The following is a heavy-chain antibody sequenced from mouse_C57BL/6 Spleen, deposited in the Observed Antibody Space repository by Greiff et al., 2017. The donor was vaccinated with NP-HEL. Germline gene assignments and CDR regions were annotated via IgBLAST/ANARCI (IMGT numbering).Heavy chain of an antibody. D-gene: IGHD3-2*02. Sequence: VKLQQPGAELVRPGTSVKLSCKASGYTFTSYWMHWVKQRPGQGLEWIGVIDPSDSYTNYNQKFKGKATLTVDTSSSTAYMQLSSLTSEDSAVYYCAKGQLRPFAYWGQGTLVTVSA. CDR3: AKGQLRPFAY. CDR1: GYTFTSYW. V-gene: IGHV1-59*01. J-gene: IGHJ3*01. CDR2: IDPSDSYT.